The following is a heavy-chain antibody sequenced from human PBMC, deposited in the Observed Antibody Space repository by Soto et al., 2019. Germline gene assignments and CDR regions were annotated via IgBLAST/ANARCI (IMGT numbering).Heavy chain of an antibody. V-gene: IGHV1-2*02. Sequence: QVQLVQSGAEVKKPGASVKVSCKTSGYTFTGYYIHWVRQAPGQGPESMAWINPISGATKYEQKFQGRVTVTRDTSISSAYMELSSLRSDDTAVYLCVRRVYGNALPVWGQGTLVTVSS. CDR1: GYTFTGYY. CDR2: INPISGAT. D-gene: IGHD6-13*01. J-gene: IGHJ1*01. CDR3: VRRVYGNALPV.